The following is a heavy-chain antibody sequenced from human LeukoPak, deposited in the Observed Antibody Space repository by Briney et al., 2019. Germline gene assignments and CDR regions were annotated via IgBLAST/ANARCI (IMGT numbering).Heavy chain of an antibody. CDR2: IYYSGST. D-gene: IGHD1-26*01. CDR1: GGSISSSSYY. CDR3: ARLLLYSGSLYYFDY. J-gene: IGHJ4*02. V-gene: IGHV4-39*01. Sequence: PSETLSLTCTVSGGSISSSSYYWGWIRQPPGKGLEWIGSIYYSGSTYYNPSLKSRVTISVDTSKNQFSLRLSSVTAADTAVYYCARLLLYSGSLYYFDYWGQGTLVTVSS.